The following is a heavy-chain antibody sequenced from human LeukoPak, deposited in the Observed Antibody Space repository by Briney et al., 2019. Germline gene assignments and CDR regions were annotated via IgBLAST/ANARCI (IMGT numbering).Heavy chain of an antibody. V-gene: IGHV1-18*01. D-gene: IGHD1-7*01. Sequence: ASVMVSCEASGYTFTSYGISWVRQAPGQGLEWMGWINAYNGNTNYAQKLQGRVTMTTDTSTSTAYMDLRSLRTDDTAVYYCARSVITGTTHPYYYYYYMDVWGKGTTVTVSS. CDR1: GYTFTSYG. J-gene: IGHJ6*03. CDR3: ARSVITGTTHPYYYYYYMDV. CDR2: INAYNGNT.